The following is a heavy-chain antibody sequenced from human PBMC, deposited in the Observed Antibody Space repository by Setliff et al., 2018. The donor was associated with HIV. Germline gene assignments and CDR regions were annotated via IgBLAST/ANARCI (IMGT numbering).Heavy chain of an antibody. V-gene: IGHV4-4*08. CDR3: ASRAGGDY. D-gene: IGHD3-16*01. CDR1: GGSISSYY. CDR2: IYTSGST. Sequence: PSETLSLTCTVPGGSISSYYWSWIRQPPGKGLEWIGYIYTSGSTNYNPSLKSRVTISVDTSKNQFSLKRSSVTAADTAVYYCASRAGGDYWGQGTLVTVSS. J-gene: IGHJ4*02.